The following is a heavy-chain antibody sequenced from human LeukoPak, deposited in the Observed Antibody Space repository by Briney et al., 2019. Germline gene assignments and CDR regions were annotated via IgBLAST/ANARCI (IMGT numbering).Heavy chain of an antibody. D-gene: IGHD3-10*01. CDR2: IKKDGGET. CDR1: GFTFNSYS. CDR3: ARVSSKATVRGLITKKNYFYYYMDV. J-gene: IGHJ6*03. V-gene: IGHV3-7*01. Sequence: GGSLRLSCVASGFTFNSYSMTWIRQPPGKGLEGVANIKKDGGETYYVDSVKGRFTISRDNAKNSLYLPMNSLRGEDTAVYYCARVSSKATVRGLITKKNYFYYYMDVWGKGTTVTISS.